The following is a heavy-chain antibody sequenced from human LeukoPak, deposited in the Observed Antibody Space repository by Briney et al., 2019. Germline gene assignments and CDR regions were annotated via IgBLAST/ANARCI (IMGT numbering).Heavy chain of an antibody. CDR3: ARDLGYYDRLDQFDC. J-gene: IGHJ4*02. CDR1: GYTFTGYY. CDR2: INPNSGGT. D-gene: IGHD3-22*01. V-gene: IGHV1-2*02. Sequence: AAVKVSCKASGYTFTGYYIHWVRQAPGQGLEWMGWINPNSGGTNSAQQFQGRVTLTRDTSISTAYMELSRLRSDDTAVYYCARDLGYYDRLDQFDCWGQGTLVTVCS.